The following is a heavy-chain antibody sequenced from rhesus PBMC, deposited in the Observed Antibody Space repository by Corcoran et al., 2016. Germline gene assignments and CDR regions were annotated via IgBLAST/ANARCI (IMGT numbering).Heavy chain of an antibody. CDR1: SGSIRDSYR. CDR2: IYGSSTST. Sequence: QVQLQESGPGVVKPSETLSLTCAVSSGSIRDSYRWSWIRQPPGKGLGWIGYIYGSSTSTNYNPSLKSRVTISKDTSKNQFSLKLSSVTAADTAVYYCASRSIAGTENWGQGVLVTVSS. J-gene: IGHJ4*01. CDR3: ASRSIAGTEN. V-gene: IGHV4S10*01. D-gene: IGHD1-20*01.